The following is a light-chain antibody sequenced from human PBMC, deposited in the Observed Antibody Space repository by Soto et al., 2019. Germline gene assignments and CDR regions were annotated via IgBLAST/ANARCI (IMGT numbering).Light chain of an antibody. Sequence: EIVLTQSPGTLSLSPGERATLSCRASQSVSSSYLAWYQQKPGQAPRLLIYGASSRATGIPDRFSGSGSGTDFTLTISRLEPEDFAVYYCHQYGSSPLFGGGTRWIS. CDR1: QSVSSSY. CDR2: GAS. CDR3: HQYGSSPL. V-gene: IGKV3-20*01. J-gene: IGKJ4*01.